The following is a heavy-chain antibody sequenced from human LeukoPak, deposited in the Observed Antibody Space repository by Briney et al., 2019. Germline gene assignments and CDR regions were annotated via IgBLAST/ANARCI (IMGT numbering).Heavy chain of an antibody. J-gene: IGHJ6*03. V-gene: IGHV1-8*01. CDR1: GYTFTSCD. CDR3: ASGSRAMDAGSSNYGNYYYYMDV. Sequence: ASVKVSYKASGYTFTSCDINWVRQATGQGLEWMGWMNPNSGNTGYAQKFQGRVTMTRNTSISTAYMELSSLRSEDTAVYYCASGSRAMDAGSSNYGNYYYYMDVWGKGTTVTVSS. CDR2: MNPNSGNT. D-gene: IGHD4-11*01.